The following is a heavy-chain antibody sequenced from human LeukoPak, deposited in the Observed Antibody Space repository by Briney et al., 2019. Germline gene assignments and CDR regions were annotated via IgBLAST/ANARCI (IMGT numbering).Heavy chain of an antibody. Sequence: PSETLSLTCTVSGGSISSGGYYWSWIRQPPGKGLEWIGYIYYSGSTNYNPSLKSRVTISVDTSKNQSSLKLSSVTAADTAVYYCARSITSSWYGDFQHWGQGTLVTVSS. V-gene: IGHV4-61*08. CDR3: ARSITSSWYGDFQH. CDR2: IYYSGST. CDR1: GGSISSGGYY. D-gene: IGHD6-13*01. J-gene: IGHJ1*01.